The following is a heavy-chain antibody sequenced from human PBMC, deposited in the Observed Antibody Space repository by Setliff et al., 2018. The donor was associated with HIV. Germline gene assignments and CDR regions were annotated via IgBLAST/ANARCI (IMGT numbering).Heavy chain of an antibody. CDR1: GYTFTSYG. V-gene: IGHV1-18*01. J-gene: IGHJ4*02. CDR3: ATEVFFRVTVNSGIDY. D-gene: IGHD4-17*01. CDR2: ISDYNGNT. Sequence: GASVKVSCKASGYTFTSYGISWVRQAPGQGLEWMGWISDYNGNTNYAQKLQGRVTMTTDTSTSTAYMELSSLRSEDTAVYYCATEVFFRVTVNSGIDYWGQGTLVTVSS.